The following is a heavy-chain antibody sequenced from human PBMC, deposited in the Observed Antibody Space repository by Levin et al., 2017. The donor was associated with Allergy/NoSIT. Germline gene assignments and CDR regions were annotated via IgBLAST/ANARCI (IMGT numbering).Heavy chain of an antibody. J-gene: IGHJ4*02. D-gene: IGHD6-13*01. CDR2: IKSKTDGGTT. CDR1: GITFSNAW. V-gene: IGHV3-15*01. Sequence: GESLKISCAASGITFSNAWMSWARQAPGKGLEWVGRIKSKTDGGTTEYAAPVKGRFTISSDDSKHTLYLHMNSLKTEDTAVYFCTTYRSSWYYFDYWGQGTLVTVSS. CDR3: TTYRSSWYYFDY.